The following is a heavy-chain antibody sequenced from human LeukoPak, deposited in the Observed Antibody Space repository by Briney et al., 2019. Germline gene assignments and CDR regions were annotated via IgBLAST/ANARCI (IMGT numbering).Heavy chain of an antibody. J-gene: IGHJ4*02. D-gene: IGHD3-10*01. CDR1: GGPISSYY. Sequence: PSETLSLTCCVYGGPISSYYGSWIRQPPGKVVGRDGYIYYSGSTNYNPSLKSRVTISVDTSKNQFSLKLSSVTAADTAVYYCAGSPHYYGSGSLDYWGQGNLVTVSS. CDR2: IYYSGST. V-gene: IGHV4-59*13. CDR3: AGSPHYYGSGSLDY.